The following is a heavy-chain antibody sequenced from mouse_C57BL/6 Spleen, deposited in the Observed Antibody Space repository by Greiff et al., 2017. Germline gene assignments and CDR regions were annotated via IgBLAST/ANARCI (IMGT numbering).Heavy chain of an antibody. J-gene: IGHJ3*01. CDR1: GYTFTDYY. D-gene: IGHD2-5*01. CDR2: INPNNGGT. V-gene: IGHV1-26*01. CDR3: ARDYSNSFAY. Sequence: EVQLQQSGPELVKPGASVKISCKASGYTFTDYYMNWVKQSHGKSLEWIGDINPNNGGTSYNQKFKGKATLTVDKSSSTAYMELRSPTSEDSAVYYCARDYSNSFAYWGQGTLVTVSA.